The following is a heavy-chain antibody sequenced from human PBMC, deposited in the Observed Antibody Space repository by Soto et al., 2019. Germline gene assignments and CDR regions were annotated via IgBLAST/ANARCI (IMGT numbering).Heavy chain of an antibody. CDR1: GGTFSSYA. CDR2: IIPIFGTE. V-gene: IGHV1-69*01. J-gene: IGHJ6*02. CDR3: ARDSIAGSKYYYGMDV. Sequence: QVQLVQSGAEVKKPGSSVRVSCKASGGTFSSYAISWVRQAPGQGLEWMGGIIPIFGTENYAQKFQGRVTITADESTSTAYMELSSMRSEDTAVDYCARDSIAGSKYYYGMDVWGQGTTVTVSS. D-gene: IGHD6-6*01.